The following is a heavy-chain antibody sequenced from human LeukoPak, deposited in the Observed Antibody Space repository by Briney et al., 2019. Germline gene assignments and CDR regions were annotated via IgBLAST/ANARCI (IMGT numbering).Heavy chain of an antibody. Sequence: GGSLRLSCAASGFTFSSYAMHWVRQAPGKGLEWVAVISYDGSNKYYADSVKGRFTISRDNSKNTLYLQMNSLRAEDTVVYYCARRAYSSGWPRTPSYYFDYWGQGTLVTVSS. CDR2: ISYDGSNK. V-gene: IGHV3-30*04. J-gene: IGHJ4*02. D-gene: IGHD6-19*01. CDR3: ARRAYSSGWPRTPSYYFDY. CDR1: GFTFSSYA.